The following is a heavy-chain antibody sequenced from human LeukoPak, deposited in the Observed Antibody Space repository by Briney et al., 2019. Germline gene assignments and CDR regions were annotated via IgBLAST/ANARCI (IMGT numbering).Heavy chain of an antibody. Sequence: SETLSLTCGVYGGSLSGYYWSWIRQPPGKGLEWIGEINHSGRTNYNPSLKSRVTISLDTSKNQFSLKLSSVTAADTAVYYCARGAVAGTDIGDYWGQGTLVTVSS. J-gene: IGHJ4*02. CDR1: GGSLSGYY. CDR3: ARGAVAGTDIGDY. D-gene: IGHD6-19*01. V-gene: IGHV4-34*01. CDR2: INHSGRT.